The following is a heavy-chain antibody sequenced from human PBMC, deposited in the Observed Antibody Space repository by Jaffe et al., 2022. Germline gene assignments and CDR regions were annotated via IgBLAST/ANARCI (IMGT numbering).Heavy chain of an antibody. Sequence: QVQLQQWGAGLLKPSETLSLTCAVYGGSFSGYYWSWIRQPPGKGLEWIGEINHSGSTNYNPSLKSRVTISVDTSKNQFSLKLSSVTAADTAVYYCARGMTTVTTQSKWWAYYYYYYMDVWGKGTTVTVSS. CDR1: GGSFSGYY. V-gene: IGHV4-34*01. D-gene: IGHD4-4*01. CDR3: ARGMTTVTTQSKWWAYYYYYYMDV. J-gene: IGHJ6*03. CDR2: INHSGST.